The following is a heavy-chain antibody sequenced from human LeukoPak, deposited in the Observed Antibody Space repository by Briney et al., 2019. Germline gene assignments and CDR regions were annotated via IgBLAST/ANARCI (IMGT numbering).Heavy chain of an antibody. V-gene: IGHV3-9*01. CDR3: ARGLYSGSSDY. Sequence: QPGGSLRLSCAASGFIFDDYAMHWVRQAPGKGLEWVSGISWNSGGIGYADSVKGRFTISRDNAKNSLYLQMNSLRAEDTALYYCARGLYSGSSDYWGQGTLVTVSS. J-gene: IGHJ4*02. D-gene: IGHD1-26*01. CDR2: ISWNSGGI. CDR1: GFIFDDYA.